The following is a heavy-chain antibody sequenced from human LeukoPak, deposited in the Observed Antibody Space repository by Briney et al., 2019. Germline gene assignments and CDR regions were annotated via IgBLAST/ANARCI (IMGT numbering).Heavy chain of an antibody. J-gene: IGHJ4*02. CDR2: INAGNGNT. CDR1: GYTFTSYA. D-gene: IGHD3-10*01. CDR3: ARVALGPYGSGSLDY. V-gene: IGHV1-3*01. Sequence: GASVKVSCKASGYTFTSYAMHWVRQAPGQRLEWMGWINAGNGNTKYSQKFQGRATITRDTSASTAYMELSSLRSEDTAVYYCARVALGPYGSGSLDYWGQGTLVTVSS.